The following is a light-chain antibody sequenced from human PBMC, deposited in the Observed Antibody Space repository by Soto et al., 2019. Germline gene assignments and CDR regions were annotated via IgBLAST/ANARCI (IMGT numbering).Light chain of an antibody. Sequence: DIVMTQSPDSLAVSLGERATINCKSSQSVLYSSNNKNYLAWYQQKPGQPPKLLIYWASTRESGVPDRFSGSGSGTDFTLTIRSLQAEDVAVYYCQQYYSTLKWTFGQGTKVEIK. CDR1: QSVLYSSNNKNY. CDR3: QQYYSTLKWT. CDR2: WAS. J-gene: IGKJ1*01. V-gene: IGKV4-1*01.